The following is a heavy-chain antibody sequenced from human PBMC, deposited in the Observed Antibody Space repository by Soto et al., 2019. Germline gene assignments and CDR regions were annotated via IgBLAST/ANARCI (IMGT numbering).Heavy chain of an antibody. CDR2: ISYDGSNK. CDR3: AKDRAAYKGTGYYYYYGMDV. D-gene: IGHD1-20*01. V-gene: IGHV3-30*18. J-gene: IGHJ6*02. CDR1: GFTFSSYG. Sequence: QVQLVESGGGVVQPGRSLRLSCAASGFTFSSYGMHWVRQAPGKGLEWVAVISYDGSNKYYADSVKGRFTISRDNSKNTLYLQMNSLRAEDTAVYYCAKDRAAYKGTGYYYYYGMDVWGQGTTVTVSS.